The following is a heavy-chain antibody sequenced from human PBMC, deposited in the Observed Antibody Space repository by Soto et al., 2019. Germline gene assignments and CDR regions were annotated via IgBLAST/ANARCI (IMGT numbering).Heavy chain of an antibody. Sequence: PGGSLRLSCAASGFTVSSDYMSWVRRPPGKGLEWVSVIYSGGTRYYADSVKGRFTISRDTAKNTLYLQMNSLRAEDTAVYYCARGWDFDYWGQGTLVTVSS. J-gene: IGHJ4*02. CDR1: GFTVSSDY. CDR2: IYSGGTR. V-gene: IGHV3-53*01. D-gene: IGHD6-13*01. CDR3: ARGWDFDY.